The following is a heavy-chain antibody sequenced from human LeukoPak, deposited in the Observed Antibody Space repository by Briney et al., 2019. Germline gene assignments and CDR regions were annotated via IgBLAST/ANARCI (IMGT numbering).Heavy chain of an antibody. V-gene: IGHV1-2*02. CDR3: ARGEGYSRSTSCHENWFDP. J-gene: IGHJ5*02. CDR1: GYTFTGYY. D-gene: IGHD2-2*01. CDR2: INPNSGGT. Sequence: ASVKVSCKASGYTFTGYYMHWVRQAPGQGLEWMGWINPNSGGTNYAQKFQGRVTMTRDTSISTAYMELSSLRSEDTAVYYCARGEGYSRSTSCHENWFDPWGQGTLVTVSS.